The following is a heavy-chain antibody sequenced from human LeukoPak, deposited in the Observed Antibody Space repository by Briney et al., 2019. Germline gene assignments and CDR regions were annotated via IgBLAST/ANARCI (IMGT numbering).Heavy chain of an antibody. CDR1: GFTFSSYG. J-gene: IGHJ4*02. CDR2: ISYDGSNK. V-gene: IGHV3-30*18. Sequence: RPGGSLRLSCAASGFTFSSYGMHWVRQAPGKGLEWVAVISYDGSNKYYADSVKGRFTISRDNSKNTLYLQMNSLRAEDTAVYYCAKPLIAARPSIWSYWGQGTLVTVSS. CDR3: AKPLIAARPSIWSY. D-gene: IGHD6-6*01.